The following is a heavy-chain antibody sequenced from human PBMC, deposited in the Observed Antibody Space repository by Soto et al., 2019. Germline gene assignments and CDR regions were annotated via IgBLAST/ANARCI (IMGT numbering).Heavy chain of an antibody. J-gene: IGHJ4*02. CDR3: ARPKDSYGSFLLDY. V-gene: IGHV4-39*01. Sequence: QLQLQESGPGLVKPSETLSLTCTVSGGSISSSSYYWGWIRQPPGKGLEWIGSIYYSGSTYYNPSLKSRVTISVDTSKNQFSLKLSSVTAADTAVYYCARPKDSYGSFLLDYWGQGTLVTVSS. D-gene: IGHD5-18*01. CDR1: GGSISSSSYY. CDR2: IYYSGST.